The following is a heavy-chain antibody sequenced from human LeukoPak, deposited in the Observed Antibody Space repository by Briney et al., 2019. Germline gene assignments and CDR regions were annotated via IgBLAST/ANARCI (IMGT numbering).Heavy chain of an antibody. Sequence: GASVKVSCKASGYTFTTYAMNWVRQAPGQGLEWMGWINTNTGNPTYAQGFTGRFVLSLDTSVSTAYLQISSLKAEDTAVYYCAREGYSSPYHFDYWGQGTLVTVSS. J-gene: IGHJ4*02. V-gene: IGHV7-4-1*02. CDR1: GYTFTTYA. CDR3: AREGYSSPYHFDY. CDR2: INTNTGNP. D-gene: IGHD6-13*01.